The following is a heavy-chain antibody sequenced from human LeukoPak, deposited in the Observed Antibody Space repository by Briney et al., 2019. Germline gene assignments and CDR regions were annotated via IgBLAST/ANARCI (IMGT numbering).Heavy chain of an antibody. J-gene: IGHJ4*02. D-gene: IGHD6-6*01. CDR3: ARDNMLLAARLMMGHFDY. V-gene: IGHV4-61*02. Sequence: TLSLTCTVSGGSISSGSYYWSWIRQPAGKGLEWIGRIYTSGSTNYNPSLKSRVTISVDTSKNQFSLELSSVTAADTAVYYCARDNMLLAARLMMGHFDYWGQGTLVTVSS. CDR1: GGSISSGSYY. CDR2: IYTSGST.